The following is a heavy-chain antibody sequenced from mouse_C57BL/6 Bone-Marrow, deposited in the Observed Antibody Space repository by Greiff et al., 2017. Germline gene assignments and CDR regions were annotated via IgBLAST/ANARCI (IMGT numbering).Heavy chain of an antibody. Sequence: QVQLQQPGAELVRPGTSVKLSCKASGYTFTSYWMHWVKQRPGQGLEWIGVIDPSDSYTNYNQKFKGKATLTVDTSSSTAYMQLSSLTSEDSAVYYCARYDYSWPFAYGGQGPLVTVSA. CDR1: GYTFTSYW. CDR3: ARYDYSWPFAY. J-gene: IGHJ3*01. D-gene: IGHD2-4*01. CDR2: IDPSDSYT. V-gene: IGHV1-59*01.